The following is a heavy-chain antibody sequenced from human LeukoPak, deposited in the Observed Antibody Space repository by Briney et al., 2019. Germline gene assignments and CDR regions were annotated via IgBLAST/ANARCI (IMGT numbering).Heavy chain of an antibody. J-gene: IGHJ4*02. CDR3: AKGSSSSRPYYFDY. CDR1: GFTFSSHA. Sequence: GGSLRLSCGASGFTFSSHAMSWVRQAPGKGLEWVSVISASAGSTYYADSVKGRLTISRDNSKNTLYLQMNSLRAEDTAVYYCAKGSSSSRPYYFDYWGQGTLVTVSS. D-gene: IGHD6-6*01. V-gene: IGHV3-23*01. CDR2: ISASAGST.